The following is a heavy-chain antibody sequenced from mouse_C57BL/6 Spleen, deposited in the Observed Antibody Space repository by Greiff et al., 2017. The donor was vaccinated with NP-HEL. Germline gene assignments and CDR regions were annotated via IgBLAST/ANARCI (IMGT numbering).Heavy chain of an antibody. J-gene: IGHJ1*03. CDR1: GYTFTDYN. CDR3: ARAFITTVVDWYFDV. D-gene: IGHD1-1*01. V-gene: IGHV1-22*01. CDR2: INPNNGGT. Sequence: EVQLQQSGPELVKPGASVKMSCKASGYTFTDYNMHWVKQSHGKSLEWIGYINPNNGGTSYNQKFKGKATLTVNKSSSTAYMELRSLTSEASAVYYCARAFITTVVDWYFDVWGTGTTVTVSS.